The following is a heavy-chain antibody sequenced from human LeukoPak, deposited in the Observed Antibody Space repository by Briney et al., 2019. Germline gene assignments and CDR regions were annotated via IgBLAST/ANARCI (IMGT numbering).Heavy chain of an antibody. CDR1: GESFSGYY. CDR3: ARGGYSYGYAH. D-gene: IGHD5-18*01. V-gene: IGHV4-34*01. Sequence: PSETLSLTCAVYGESFSGYYWSWIRQPPGKGLEWIGEINHSGSTNYNPSLKSRVTISVDTSKNQFSLKLSSVTAADTAVYYCARGGYSYGYAHWGQGTLVTVSS. J-gene: IGHJ4*02. CDR2: INHSGST.